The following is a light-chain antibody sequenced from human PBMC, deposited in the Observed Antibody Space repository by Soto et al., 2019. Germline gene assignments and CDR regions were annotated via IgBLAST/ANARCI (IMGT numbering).Light chain of an antibody. J-gene: IGKJ2*01. V-gene: IGKV3-20*01. CDR2: GGS. CDR1: QSVTNSR. CDR3: EQWSSSPRD. Sequence: EIVLTQSPGTLSLSPGETATLSCRASQSVTNSRLAWYQQKPGQTPKVLIYGGSNRATGLPDRFSGSGSGTDFSLTISRLEPEGFAIYYCEQWSSSPRDFGQGSKLEIK.